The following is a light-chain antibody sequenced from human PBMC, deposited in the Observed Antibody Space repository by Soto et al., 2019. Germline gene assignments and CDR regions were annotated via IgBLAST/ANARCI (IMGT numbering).Light chain of an antibody. CDR2: KSS. V-gene: IGKV1-5*03. J-gene: IGKJ1*01. CDR3: YQSDTCPWT. CDR1: QSITVW. Sequence: DIQMNQSPSTLSASVGDRVTITCRASQSITVWLARHQQRPGKAPKLLSYKSSTLEIGVPSRFSGSGSGTEFTLTITSLQPEDFADYYCYQSDTCPWTSGQGTKVYIK.